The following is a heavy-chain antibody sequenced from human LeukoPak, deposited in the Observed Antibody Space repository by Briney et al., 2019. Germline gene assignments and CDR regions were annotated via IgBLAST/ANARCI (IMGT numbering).Heavy chain of an antibody. Sequence: GGSLRLSCAASGFTFSSYAMSWVRQAPGKGLEWVSAISGSGGSTYYADSVKGRFTISRDNSKNTLYLQMNSLRAEDTAVYYCAKDRSEKQQLAIYDAFDIWGQGTMVTVSS. D-gene: IGHD6-13*01. CDR3: AKDRSEKQQLAIYDAFDI. CDR2: ISGSGGST. V-gene: IGHV3-23*01. J-gene: IGHJ3*02. CDR1: GFTFSSYA.